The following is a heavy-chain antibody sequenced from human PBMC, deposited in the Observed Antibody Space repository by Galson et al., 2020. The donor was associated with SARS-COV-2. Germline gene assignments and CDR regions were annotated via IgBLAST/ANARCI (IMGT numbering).Heavy chain of an antibody. D-gene: IGHD2-15*01. CDR1: GFTFSRYS. CDR2: INSRSSPI. Sequence: GESLKISCGGSGFTFSRYSMNWVRQAPGKGLEWLAYINSRSSPIMYADSVKGRITVSRDNARNSLYLQIDSLRAEDTAVYYCTRDCDGTCWFDYWSQGTLVTVSS. J-gene: IGHJ4*02. CDR3: TRDCDGTCWFDY. V-gene: IGHV3-48*04.